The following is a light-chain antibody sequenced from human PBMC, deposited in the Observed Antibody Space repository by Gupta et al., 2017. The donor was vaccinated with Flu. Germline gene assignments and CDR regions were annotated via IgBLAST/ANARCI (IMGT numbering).Light chain of an antibody. J-gene: IGKJ4*01. CDR2: DAS. Sequence: IVMTQSPATLSVSPGGTATLSCRASQNVDTNLAWYQQKRGQAPRLLIYDASTRATGLPARFSGSWSGTEFNLTISRLQSEDFTVYPCQQYKNWPLTFGGGTKVEI. V-gene: IGKV3-15*01. CDR1: QNVDTN. CDR3: QQYKNWPLT.